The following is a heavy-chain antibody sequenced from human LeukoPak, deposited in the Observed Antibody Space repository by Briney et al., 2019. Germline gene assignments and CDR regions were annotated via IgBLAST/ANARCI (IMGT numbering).Heavy chain of an antibody. CDR1: GFTFSSYS. CDR2: ISSSSSTI. CDR3: AGLNDYGDYGRVN. Sequence: GGSLRLSCAASGFTFSSYSMNWVCQAPGKGLEWVSYISSSSSTIYYADSVKGRFTISRDNAKNSLYLQMNSLRAEDTAVYYCAGLNDYGDYGRVNWGQGTLVTVSS. V-gene: IGHV3-48*01. J-gene: IGHJ4*02. D-gene: IGHD4-17*01.